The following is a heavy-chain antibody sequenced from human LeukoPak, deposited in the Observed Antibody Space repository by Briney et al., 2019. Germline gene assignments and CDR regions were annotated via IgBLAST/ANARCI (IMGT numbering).Heavy chain of an antibody. CDR3: ARSPRVDFWSGYYQFDY. D-gene: IGHD3-3*01. CDR1: GGSISSHY. CDR2: IYYSGST. Sequence: PSETLSLTCTVSGGSISSHYWSWIRQPPGKGLEWIGYIYYSGSTNYNPSLKSRVTISVDTSKNQFSLKLSSVTAADTAVYYCARSPRVDFWSGYYQFDYWGQEPWSQSPQ. V-gene: IGHV4-59*11. J-gene: IGHJ4*01.